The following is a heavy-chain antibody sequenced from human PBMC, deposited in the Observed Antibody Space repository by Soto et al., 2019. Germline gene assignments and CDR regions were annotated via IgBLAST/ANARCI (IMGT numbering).Heavy chain of an antibody. CDR1: GGSISTVGYY. V-gene: IGHV4-31*03. D-gene: IGHD2-2*01. J-gene: IGHJ6*02. Sequence: PSQTLSLTCTVSGGSISTVGYYWSWIRQHPGKGLEWIGYIYYSGTTYYNPSLKTRVPISVDTSKNQFSLKLSSVTASDTAVYKCAREATGCSSTRCFGSHVRDGWGHGSTGIVSS. CDR3: AREATGCSSTRCFGSHVRDG. CDR2: IYYSGTT.